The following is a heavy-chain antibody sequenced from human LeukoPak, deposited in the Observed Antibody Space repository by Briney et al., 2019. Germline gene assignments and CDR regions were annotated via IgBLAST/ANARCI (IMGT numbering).Heavy chain of an antibody. CDR2: IRQDGDTK. J-gene: IGHJ4*02. D-gene: IGHD6-13*01. CDR3: ARSLPYGTTWYGRSDF. CDR1: GFTFSSFT. Sequence: GGSLRLSCAASGFTFSSFTMHWVRQAPGKGLEWVANIRQDGDTKYYVDSVKGRFTISRDNAMNSLYLQMNSLRAEDTAIYYCARSLPYGTTWYGRSDFWGQGTLVTVSS. V-gene: IGHV3-7*03.